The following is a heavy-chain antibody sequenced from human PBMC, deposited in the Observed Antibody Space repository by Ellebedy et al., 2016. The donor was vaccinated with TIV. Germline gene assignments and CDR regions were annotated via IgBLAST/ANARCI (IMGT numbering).Heavy chain of an antibody. J-gene: IGHJ5*02. CDR3: ARVFSVSSSWYSKSSWFDP. CDR2: ISSSSSYI. V-gene: IGHV3-21*01. D-gene: IGHD6-13*01. CDR1: GFTFSSYS. Sequence: GESLKISXAASGFTFSSYSMNWVRQAPGKGLEWVSSISSSSSYIYYADSVKGRFTISRDNAKNSLYLQMNSLRAEDTAVYYCARVFSVSSSWYSKSSWFDPWGQGTLVTVSS.